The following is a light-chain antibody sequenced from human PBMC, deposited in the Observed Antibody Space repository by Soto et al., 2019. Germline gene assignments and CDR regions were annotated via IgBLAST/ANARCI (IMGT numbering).Light chain of an antibody. Sequence: DIVLTQSPATLSLSPGERATLSCRASQSVDSYLAWYQQKPGQAPRLLIYDASNRATGIPARFSGSGSGTDFTLTISSLEPEDFAVYYCRQRSNWPPLTFGGGTKVDIK. CDR1: QSVDSY. V-gene: IGKV3-11*01. CDR3: RQRSNWPPLT. J-gene: IGKJ4*01. CDR2: DAS.